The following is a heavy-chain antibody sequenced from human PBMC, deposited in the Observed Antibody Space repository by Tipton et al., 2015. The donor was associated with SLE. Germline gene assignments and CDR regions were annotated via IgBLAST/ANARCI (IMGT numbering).Heavy chain of an antibody. CDR1: GYTFTSYD. CDR2: MNPNSGNT. V-gene: IGHV1-8*01. CDR3: ATSYRDYVEYFQH. J-gene: IGHJ1*01. D-gene: IGHD4-17*01. Sequence: QLVQSGPEVKKPGASVKVSCKASGYTFTSYDINWVRQATGQGLEWMGWMNPNSGNTGYAQKFQGRVTMTRNTSISTAYMELSRLRSEDTAVYYCATSYRDYVEYFQHWGQGTLVTVSS.